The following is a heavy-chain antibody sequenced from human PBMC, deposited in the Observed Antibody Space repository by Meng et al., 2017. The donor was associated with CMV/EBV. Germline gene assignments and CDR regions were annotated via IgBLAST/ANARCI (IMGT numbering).Heavy chain of an antibody. CDR3: ARELVAARSPRGTLDS. J-gene: IGHJ4*02. CDR2: INPNSGGT. CDR1: GYTFIDYY. V-gene: IGHV1-2*02. Sequence: ASVKVSCKASGYTFIDYYMHWVRQAPGQGLEWMGWINPNSGGTNYAQKFQGRVTMTRDTSISTAYMELSRLRSDYTAVYYCARELVAARSPRGTLDSWGQGTLVTVSS. D-gene: IGHD2-15*01.